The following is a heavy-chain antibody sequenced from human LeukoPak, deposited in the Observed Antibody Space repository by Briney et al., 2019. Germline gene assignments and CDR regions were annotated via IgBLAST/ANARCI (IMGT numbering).Heavy chain of an antibody. D-gene: IGHD3-22*01. CDR2: INWNGAWT. CDR1: GFKFDDYG. V-gene: IGHV3-20*04. Sequence: GGSLRLSCAASGFKFDDYGMSWVRQAPGKGLEWVCDINWNGAWTGYADSVKGRFTISRDNAKNSLYLQMNRLGAEDTALYYCAGYYYDSSRGFDLWGQGTLVTVSA. J-gene: IGHJ5*02. CDR3: AGYYYDSSRGFDL.